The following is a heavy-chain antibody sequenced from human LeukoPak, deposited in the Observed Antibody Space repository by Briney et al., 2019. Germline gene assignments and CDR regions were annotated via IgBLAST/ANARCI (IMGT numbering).Heavy chain of an antibody. D-gene: IGHD4/OR15-4a*01. CDR1: GFTFSSYE. J-gene: IGHJ4*02. CDR3: VRDTLGEGEDANYAVYYFDY. V-gene: IGHV3-7*01. CDR2: IKQDGNEK. Sequence: GGSLRLSCAASGFTFSSYEMNWVRQAPGKGLEWVANIKQDGNEKYYVDSVKGRFTISRDNSKNSLDLQMNSLRAEDTAVYYCVRDTLGEGEDANYAVYYFDYWGQGTPVTVSS.